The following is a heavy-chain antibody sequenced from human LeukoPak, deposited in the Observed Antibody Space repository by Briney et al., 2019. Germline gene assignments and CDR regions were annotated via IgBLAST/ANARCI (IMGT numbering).Heavy chain of an antibody. D-gene: IGHD3-22*01. Sequence: PSETLPLTCTVSGGSISTTNYYWGWIRQSPGKGLEWVSAISGSGGSTYSADSVKGRFTISRDSSKNTVYLQMNSLRAEDTAVYYCARDLYRIVVVPHYFDYWGQGTLVTVSS. CDR1: GGSISTTNYY. CDR3: ARDLYRIVVVPHYFDY. J-gene: IGHJ4*02. CDR2: ISGSGGST. V-gene: IGHV3-23*01.